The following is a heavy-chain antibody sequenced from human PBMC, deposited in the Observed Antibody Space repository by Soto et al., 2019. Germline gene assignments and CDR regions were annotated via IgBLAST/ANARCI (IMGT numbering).Heavy chain of an antibody. V-gene: IGHV3-33*01. D-gene: IGHD2-15*01. CDR3: ARGRSGVGCYNMDV. Sequence: QVKLVESGGGAVQPGKSLRLSCTASGFMFNIYAMHWVRQAPGKGLEWVAVIWDDGSKKFYGDSVKGRFTISRDNSKDTLYLQMSGLRAEDTATYYCARGRSGVGCYNMDVWGPGTTVIVSS. CDR2: IWDDGSKK. CDR1: GFMFNIYA. J-gene: IGHJ6*03.